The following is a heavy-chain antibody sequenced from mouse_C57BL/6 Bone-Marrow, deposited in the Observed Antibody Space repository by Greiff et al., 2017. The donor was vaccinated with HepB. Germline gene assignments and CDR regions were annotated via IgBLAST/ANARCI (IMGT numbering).Heavy chain of an antibody. CDR2: INPNNGGT. J-gene: IGHJ2*01. CDR3: ASEGDYEDY. V-gene: IGHV1-26*01. CDR1: GYTFTDYY. Sequence: EVQLQQSGPELVKPGASVKISCKASGYTFTDYYMNWVKQSHGKSLEWIGDINPNNGGTSYNQKFKGKATLTVDKSSSTAYMELRSLTSEDTAVYYCASEGDYEDYWGQGTTLTVSS. D-gene: IGHD2-4*01.